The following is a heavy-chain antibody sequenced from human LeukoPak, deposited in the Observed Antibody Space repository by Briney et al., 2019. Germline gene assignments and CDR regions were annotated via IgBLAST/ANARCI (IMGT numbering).Heavy chain of an antibody. CDR1: GFTFSNAW. CDR3: ARDAYCSGGNCYSWYFDL. D-gene: IGHD2-15*01. CDR2: IWYDESNQ. V-gene: IGHV3-33*08. Sequence: GGSLRLSCAASGFTFSNAWMSWVRQAPGKGLEWVAVIWYDESNQYYADSVKGRFSISRDNSKNTLFLQMNSLRAEDTAVYFCARDAYCSGGNCYSWYFDLWGRGTLVTVSS. J-gene: IGHJ2*01.